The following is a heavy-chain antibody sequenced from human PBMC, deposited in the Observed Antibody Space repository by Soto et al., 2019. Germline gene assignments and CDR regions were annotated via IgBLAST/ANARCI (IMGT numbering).Heavy chain of an antibody. CDR2: IYYSGST. CDR3: ARDWNYYGSGSYYLGRWFDP. D-gene: IGHD3-10*01. Sequence: PSETLSLTCTVSGGSVSSGSYYWSWIRQPPGKGLEWIGYIYYSGSTNYNPSLKSRVTISVDTSKNQFSLKLSSVTAADTAVYYCARDWNYYGSGSYYLGRWFDPWGQGTLVTVSS. CDR1: GGSVSSGSYY. V-gene: IGHV4-61*01. J-gene: IGHJ5*02.